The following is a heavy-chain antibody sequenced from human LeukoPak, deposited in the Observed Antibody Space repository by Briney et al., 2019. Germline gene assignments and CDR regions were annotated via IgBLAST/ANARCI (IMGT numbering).Heavy chain of an antibody. D-gene: IGHD4-17*01. Sequence: GGSLRLSCAASGFTFSDYYMSWIRQAPGKGLEWVSYISSSSSYTNYADSVKGRFTISRDNAKNSLHLQMNSLRAGDTAVYYRAIGRDDYFDYDLEGNWFDPWGQGTLVTVSS. J-gene: IGHJ5*02. CDR3: AIGRDDYFDYDLEGNWFDP. V-gene: IGHV3-11*06. CDR1: GFTFSDYY. CDR2: ISSSSSYT.